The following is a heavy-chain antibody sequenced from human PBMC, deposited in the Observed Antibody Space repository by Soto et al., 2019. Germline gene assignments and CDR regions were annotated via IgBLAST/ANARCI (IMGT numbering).Heavy chain of an antibody. V-gene: IGHV1-18*01. D-gene: IGHD1-20*01. CDR1: GYTFTNFG. Sequence: GASVKVSFNASGYTFTNFGVTWVRRAPGQGLEWMGWISAYTDTPNYAKKFQGRVTMTIDTSTSTAYMDPRSLTYDETAVYYCARVITGVEDWFDPWGHGRLVPVSS. CDR3: ARVITGVEDWFDP. CDR2: ISAYTDTP. J-gene: IGHJ5*02.